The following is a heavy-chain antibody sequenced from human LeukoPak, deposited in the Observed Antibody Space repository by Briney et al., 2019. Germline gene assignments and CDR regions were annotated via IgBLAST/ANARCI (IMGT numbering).Heavy chain of an antibody. V-gene: IGHV4-38-2*02. CDR2: IYHSGST. CDR3: ATSEMAKSGPVQNY. Sequence: PSETLSLTCTVSGYSISSGYYWGWIRQPPGKGLEWIGSIYHSGSTYYNPSLKSRVTISVDTSKNQFSLKLSSVTAADTAVYYCATSEMAKSGPVQNYWGQGTLVTVSS. J-gene: IGHJ4*02. D-gene: IGHD5-24*01. CDR1: GYSISSGYY.